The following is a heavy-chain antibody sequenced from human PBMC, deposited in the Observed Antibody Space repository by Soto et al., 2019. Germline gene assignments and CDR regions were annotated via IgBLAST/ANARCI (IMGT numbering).Heavy chain of an antibody. CDR3: ARARGWFGELSAFDY. V-gene: IGHV4-31*03. CDR2: IYYSGST. D-gene: IGHD3-10*01. CDR1: GCSISSGGYY. J-gene: IGHJ4*02. Sequence: SETLSLTCTVSGCSISSGGYYWSRIRQHPGKGLEWIGYIYYSGSTYYNPSLKSRVTISVDTSKNQFSLKLSSVTAADTAVYYCARARGWFGELSAFDYWGQGTLVTVSS.